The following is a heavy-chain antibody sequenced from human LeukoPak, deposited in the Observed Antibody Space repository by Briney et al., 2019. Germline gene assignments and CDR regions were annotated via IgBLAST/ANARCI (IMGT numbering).Heavy chain of an antibody. CDR1: GFIFSNYG. J-gene: IGHJ4*01. D-gene: IGHD2-21*01. Sequence: GGTLSLSCAASGFIFSNYGMNWVRQAPGKGLEWVAVISYDGSNEYCADSVKGRFTIPRDNSRNTLYLQMKSLRAEDTAVYYCARGIPGDYWGHRTLVTVSS. V-gene: IGHV3-30*03. CDR2: ISYDGSNE. CDR3: ARGIPGDY.